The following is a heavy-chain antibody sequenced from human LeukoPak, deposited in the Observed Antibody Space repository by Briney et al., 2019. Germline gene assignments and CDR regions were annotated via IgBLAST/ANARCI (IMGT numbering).Heavy chain of an antibody. Sequence: PSETLSLTCAVYGGSFSGYYWSWIRQPPGKGLEWIGEINHSGSTNYNPSLKSRVTISVDTSKNQFSLQLKSVTPEDTAVYYCARVAYNTNWGFNNWFDAWGQGTQVTVSS. CDR2: INHSGST. CDR3: ARVAYNTNWGFNNWFDA. D-gene: IGHD7-27*01. CDR1: GGSFSGYY. V-gene: IGHV4-34*01. J-gene: IGHJ5*02.